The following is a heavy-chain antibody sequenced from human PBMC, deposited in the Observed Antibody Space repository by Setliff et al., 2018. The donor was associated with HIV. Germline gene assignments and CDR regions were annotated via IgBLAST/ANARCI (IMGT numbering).Heavy chain of an antibody. V-gene: IGHV3-53*01. D-gene: IGHD1-26*01. CDR2: IYADGNT. J-gene: IGHJ5*02. CDR1: GFNVGDSY. Sequence: GGSLRLSCAVSGFNVGDSYMRWARQSPGKGLEWVSVIYADGNTYYAESVKGRFVNSRDVSKNTLFLQMNNLRADDTAVYYCAVGHFGPSGQGILVTVSS. CDR3: AVGHFGP.